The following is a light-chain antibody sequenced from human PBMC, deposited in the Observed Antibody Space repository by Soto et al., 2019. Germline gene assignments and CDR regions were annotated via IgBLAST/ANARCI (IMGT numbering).Light chain of an antibody. J-gene: IGKJ1*01. CDR2: KAS. V-gene: IGKV1-5*03. CDR1: QTISSW. CDR3: QHYNSYSEA. Sequence: EIQMTQYPSTLSGSVGDRVTITCLASQTISSWLAWYQQKPGKAPKLLIYKASTLKSGVTSRFSGSGSGTEFTLTISSLQPDDFATYYCQHYNSYSEAVGPGTKVEIK.